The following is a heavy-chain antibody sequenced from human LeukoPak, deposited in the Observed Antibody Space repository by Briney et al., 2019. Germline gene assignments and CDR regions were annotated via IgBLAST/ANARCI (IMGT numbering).Heavy chain of an antibody. D-gene: IGHD3-10*01. Sequence: SETLSLTCTVSGGSIRSHFWSWIRQPPGKGLEWMGYIYDSGDTNYNPSLSSRVTISVDTSNNQFSLRLTSVTAADTAVYYCARVLSVNYGQFDYWGQGTLVTASS. J-gene: IGHJ4*02. CDR2: IYDSGDT. V-gene: IGHV4-59*08. CDR1: GGSIRSHF. CDR3: ARVLSVNYGQFDY.